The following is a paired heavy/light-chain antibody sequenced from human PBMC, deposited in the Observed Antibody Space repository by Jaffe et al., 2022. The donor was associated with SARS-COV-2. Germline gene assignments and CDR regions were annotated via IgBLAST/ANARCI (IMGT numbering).Light chain of an antibody. CDR3: QQYYSTLWT. CDR1: QSLLYSSQNKNY. CDR2: WAS. Sequence: DIVMTQSPDSLAVSLGERATINCRSSQSLLYSSQNKNYLTWYQQKPGQPPKLLIYWASTRESGVPDRFSGSGSGTDFTLTISSLQAEDVAVYYCQQYYSTLWTFGQGTKVEIK. V-gene: IGKV4-1*01. J-gene: IGKJ1*01.
Heavy chain of an antibody. CDR2: IYPDDSDS. CDR1: GYRFTNYW. V-gene: IGHV5-51*01. J-gene: IGHJ3*02. D-gene: IGHD2-2*01. Sequence: EVQLVQSGAEVKKPGESLKISCKGSGYRFTNYWIGWVRQMPGKGLEWMGIIYPDDSDSRYSPSFQGQVTISADKSTSTAYLQWSSLKASDTAMYYCASSSSPRTLGFDIWGQGTMVTVSS. CDR3: ASSSSPRTLGFDI.